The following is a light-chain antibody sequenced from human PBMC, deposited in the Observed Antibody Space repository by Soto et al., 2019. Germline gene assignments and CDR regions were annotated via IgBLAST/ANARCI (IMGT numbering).Light chain of an antibody. Sequence: DIQLTQSPSFLSASVGDRVTITCRASQAISSSLAWYQHNPGKAPKLLIYAASTMQTGVPSRFSGSGSGTEFTLTISSLQPEDFATYYCQHLNDYRYTFGQGTKVEIK. CDR2: AAS. V-gene: IGKV1-9*01. CDR1: QAISSS. J-gene: IGKJ2*01. CDR3: QHLNDYRYT.